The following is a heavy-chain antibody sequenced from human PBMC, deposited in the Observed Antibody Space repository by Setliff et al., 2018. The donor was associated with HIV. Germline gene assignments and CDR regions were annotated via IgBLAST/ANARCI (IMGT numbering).Heavy chain of an antibody. CDR2: IYSSGRT. CDR3: ARGRGSSSSWPIDY. V-gene: IGHV4-4*07. Sequence: PSETLSLTCTVSGGSISSYYWSWIRQPAEKGLEWIGRIYSSGRTNYNPSLKSRVTISVDTSKNQFSLKLSSVTAADTAVYFCARGRGSSSSWPIDYWGQGTLVTVSS. D-gene: IGHD6-13*01. J-gene: IGHJ4*02. CDR1: GGSISSYY.